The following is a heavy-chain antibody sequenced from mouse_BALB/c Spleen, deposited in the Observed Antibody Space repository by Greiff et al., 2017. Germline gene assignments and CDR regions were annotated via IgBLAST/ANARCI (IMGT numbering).Heavy chain of an antibody. D-gene: IGHD2-2*01. CDR2: IHYSGST. Sequence: EVQLQESGPDLVKPSQSLSLTCTVTGYSITSGYSWHWIRQFPGNKLEWMGYIHYSGSTNYNPSLKSRISITRDTSKNQFFLQLNSVTTEDTATYYCAREGFYGYDVFLWFAYWGQGTLVTVSA. V-gene: IGHV3-1*02. CDR3: AREGFYGYDVFLWFAY. J-gene: IGHJ3*01. CDR1: GYSITSGYS.